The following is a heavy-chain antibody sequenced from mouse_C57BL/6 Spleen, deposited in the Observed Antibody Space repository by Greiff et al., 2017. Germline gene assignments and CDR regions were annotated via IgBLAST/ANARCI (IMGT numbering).Heavy chain of an antibody. CDR3: ARRAAQATYFDY. V-gene: IGHV1-55*01. D-gene: IGHD3-2*02. CDR1: GYTFTSYW. CDR2: IYPGSGST. J-gene: IGHJ2*01. Sequence: QVQLKQPGAELVKPGASVKMSCKASGYTFTSYWITWVKQRPGQGLEWIGDIYPGSGSTNYNEKFKSKATLTVDTSSSTAYMQLSSLTSEDSAVYYCARRAAQATYFDYWGQGTTLTVSS.